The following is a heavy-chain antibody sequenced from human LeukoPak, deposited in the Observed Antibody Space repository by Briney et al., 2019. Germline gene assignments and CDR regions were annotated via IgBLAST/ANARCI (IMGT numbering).Heavy chain of an antibody. CDR1: GFTFSSYW. D-gene: IGHD2-15*01. CDR2: IKQDGSEK. Sequence: GGSLRLSCAASGFTFSSYWMSWVRQAPGKGLEWAANIKQDGSEKYYVDSVKGRFTISRDNAKNSLYLQMNSLRAEDTAVYYCAKAVCSGGSCYSGYYYGMDVWGQGTTVTVSS. CDR3: AKAVCSGGSCYSGYYYGMDV. V-gene: IGHV3-7*01. J-gene: IGHJ6*02.